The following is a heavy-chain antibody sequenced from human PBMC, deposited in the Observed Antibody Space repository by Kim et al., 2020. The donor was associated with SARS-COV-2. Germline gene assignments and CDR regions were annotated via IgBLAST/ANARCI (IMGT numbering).Heavy chain of an antibody. CDR2: VSGSGGST. Sequence: GGSLRLSCAASGFTFSSYAMSWVRQAPGKGPEWVSLVSGSGGSTYHADSVKGRFASSRDNSKKTLYLQMNSLRAEDTALYYYAKGESNNWSVFDYWGEGT. V-gene: IGHV3-23*01. CDR3: AKGESNNWSVFDY. D-gene: IGHD1-1*01. J-gene: IGHJ4*02. CDR1: GFTFSSYA.